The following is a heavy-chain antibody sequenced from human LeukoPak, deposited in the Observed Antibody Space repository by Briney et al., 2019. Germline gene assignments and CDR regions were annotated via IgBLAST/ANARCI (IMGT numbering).Heavy chain of an antibody. Sequence: SETLSLTCTVSGYSISSGYYWGWIRQPPGKGLEWIGSIYHSGSTYYNPSLKSRVTISVDTSKNHFSLNLSSVTAADTAVYYCARATGWGILTGYYRTFDYWGQGTLVTVSS. CDR1: GYSISSGYY. V-gene: IGHV4-38-2*02. CDR3: ARATGWGILTGYYRTFDY. D-gene: IGHD3-9*01. CDR2: IYHSGST. J-gene: IGHJ4*02.